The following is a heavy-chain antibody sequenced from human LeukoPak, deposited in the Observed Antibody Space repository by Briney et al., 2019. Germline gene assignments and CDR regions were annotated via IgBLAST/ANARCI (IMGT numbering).Heavy chain of an antibody. J-gene: IGHJ4*02. CDR1: GYSFTSYW. CDR2: IYPGDSNT. Sequence: GESLKISCKGSGYSFTSYWIGWVRQMPGKGLEWMGIIYPGDSNTRYSPSFQGQVTISADKSISTAFLQWSSLKASDTAMYYCARLVVVTPIHLPEIDYWGQGTLVTVSS. V-gene: IGHV5-51*01. CDR3: ARLVVVTPIHLPEIDY. D-gene: IGHD2-21*02.